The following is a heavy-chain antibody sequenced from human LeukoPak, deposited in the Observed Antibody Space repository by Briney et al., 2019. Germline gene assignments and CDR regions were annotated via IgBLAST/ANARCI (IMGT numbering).Heavy chain of an antibody. CDR2: ISSNGGST. CDR3: ASSPHYGTFDY. D-gene: IGHD4-17*01. J-gene: IGHJ4*02. Sequence: GGSLRLSCAASGFTFSSYAMHWVRQAPGKGLEYVSAISSNGGSTYYANSVKGRFTISRDNSKNTLYLQMGSLRAEDMAVYYCASSPHYGTFDYWGQGTLLTVSS. CDR1: GFTFSSYA. V-gene: IGHV3-64*01.